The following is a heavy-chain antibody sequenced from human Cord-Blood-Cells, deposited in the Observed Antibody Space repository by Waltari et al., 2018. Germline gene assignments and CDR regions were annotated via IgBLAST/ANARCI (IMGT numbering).Heavy chain of an antibody. J-gene: IGHJ3*02. CDR2: IIPILGIA. V-gene: IGHV1-69*09. Sequence: QVQLVQSGAEVKKPGSSVKVSCKASGGTSSSYAISWVRQAPGQGLEWFGRIIPILGIANYAQKFQGRVTITADKSTSTAYMELSSLRSEDTAVYYCARDSGDDAFDIWGQGTMVTVSS. D-gene: IGHD3-10*01. CDR3: ARDSGDDAFDI. CDR1: GGTSSSYA.